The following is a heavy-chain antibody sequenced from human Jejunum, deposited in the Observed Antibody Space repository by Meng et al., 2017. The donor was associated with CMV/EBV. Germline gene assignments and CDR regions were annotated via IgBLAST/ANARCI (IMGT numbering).Heavy chain of an antibody. Sequence: WVRQAPGQGLEWMGWINTYNGHSNYAQNFRGRVTMTTDTSTSTAYMELRSLTSDDTAVYYCARDRYCHNGVCYASPPPYYYGMGVWGQGTTVTVSS. CDR2: INTYNGHS. D-gene: IGHD2-8*01. V-gene: IGHV1-18*01. CDR3: ARDRYCHNGVCYASPPPYYYGMGV. J-gene: IGHJ6*02.